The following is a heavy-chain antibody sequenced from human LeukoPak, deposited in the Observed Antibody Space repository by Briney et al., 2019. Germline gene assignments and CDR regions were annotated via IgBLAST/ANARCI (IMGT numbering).Heavy chain of an antibody. D-gene: IGHD2-15*01. CDR1: GFTFNTYS. V-gene: IGHV3-21*01. J-gene: IGHJ3*02. CDR3: ARVHCSGGGCYQRNDGLEI. Sequence: GGSLRLSCAASGFTFNTYSMNWVSQAPGKELEWVSSISVDSNYLYYVDSLRGRFTVSRDNTKNSLYLQMHRLRAEHTAVYYCARVHCSGGGCYQRNDGLEIWGQGTVVTVSS. CDR2: ISVDSNYL.